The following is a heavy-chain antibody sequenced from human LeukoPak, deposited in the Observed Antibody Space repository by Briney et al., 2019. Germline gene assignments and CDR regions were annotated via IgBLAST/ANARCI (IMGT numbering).Heavy chain of an antibody. D-gene: IGHD2-15*01. J-gene: IGHJ4*02. CDR3: ARKKGAYCSGGSCYWAYFDY. Sequence: SETLSLTCAVYGGSFSGYYWSWIRQPPGQGLEWIGEINHSGSTNYNPSLKTRVTISVDTCKNQFSPKLRSVTAADPAVYYSARKKGAYCSGGSCYWAYFDYWGQGTLVTVSS. CDR1: GGSFSGYY. CDR2: INHSGST. V-gene: IGHV4-34*01.